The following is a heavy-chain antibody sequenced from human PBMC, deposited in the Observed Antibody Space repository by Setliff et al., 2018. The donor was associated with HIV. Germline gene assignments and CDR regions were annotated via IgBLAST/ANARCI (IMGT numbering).Heavy chain of an antibody. Sequence: GGSLRLSCAASGFTFSSHWMSWIRQAPGKGLEWVASIKQDGSEKYFVDSVKGRFTISRDNAKDSMFLQMNSLRGEDTAVYYCATNFLYDILTGYFPYQFDHYSFFYMDVWGKGTTVTVSS. V-gene: IGHV3-7*01. J-gene: IGHJ6*03. CDR2: IKQDGSEK. D-gene: IGHD3-9*01. CDR1: GFTFSSHW. CDR3: ATNFLYDILTGYFPYQFDHYSFFYMDV.